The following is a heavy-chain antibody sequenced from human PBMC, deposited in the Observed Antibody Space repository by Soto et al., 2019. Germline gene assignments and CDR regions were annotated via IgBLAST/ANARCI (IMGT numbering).Heavy chain of an antibody. CDR1: GFTFSRYA. J-gene: IGHJ6*02. Sequence: ASGFTFSRYAMSWVRQAPGKGLEWVSAISGSGGSTYYADSVKGRFTISRDNSKNTLYLQMNSLRAEDTAVYYCAKGDAPAAIFPMDVWAKGPRSPSP. D-gene: IGHD2-2*01. CDR3: AKGDAPAAIFPMDV. CDR2: ISGSGGST. V-gene: IGHV3-23*01.